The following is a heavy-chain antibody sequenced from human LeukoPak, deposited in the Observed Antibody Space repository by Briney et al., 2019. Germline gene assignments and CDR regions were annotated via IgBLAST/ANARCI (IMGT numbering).Heavy chain of an antibody. J-gene: IGHJ4*02. CDR2: ISSSGNT. Sequence: TSETLSLTCIVSGGSTSGGNYYWGWIRRPPGKGLEWIGGISSSGNTYYNPSLKSRVTISVDTSKNQFSLKLSSVTAADTAVYYCAGGDYLGFFDYWGQGTLVTVSS. CDR3: AGGDYLGFFDY. D-gene: IGHD4-17*01. V-gene: IGHV4-39*07. CDR1: GGSTSGGNYY.